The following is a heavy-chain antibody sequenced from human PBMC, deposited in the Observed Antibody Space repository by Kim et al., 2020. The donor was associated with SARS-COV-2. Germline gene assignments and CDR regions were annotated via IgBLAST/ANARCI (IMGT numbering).Heavy chain of an antibody. J-gene: IGHJ1*01. CDR2: IWYDGSNK. CDR1: GFTFSSYG. D-gene: IGHD6-13*01. V-gene: IGHV3-33*01. Sequence: GGSLRLSCAASGFTFSSYGMHWVRQAPGKGLEWVAVIWYDGSNKYYADSVKGRFTISRDNSKNTLYLQMNSLRAEDTAVYYCARGGPRYSSSWYGSQHWGQGTLVTVSS. CDR3: ARGGPRYSSSWYGSQH.